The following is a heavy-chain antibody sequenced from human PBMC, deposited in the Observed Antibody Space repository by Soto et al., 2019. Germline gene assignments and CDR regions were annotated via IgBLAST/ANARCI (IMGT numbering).Heavy chain of an antibody. V-gene: IGHV3-9*01. CDR1: GFTFDDYA. CDR2: IYWNSGNI. J-gene: IGHJ4*02. CDR3: VKDKTFTTSYFDH. D-gene: IGHD3-22*01. Sequence: EVQLVESGGGLVQPGRSLRLSCAASGFTFDDYAMHWVRQAPGKGLEWVSGIYWNSGNIEYADFVKGRFTISRDNAKNYLYLQRNRLRPENTAVYYCVKDKTFTTSYFDHWGQGTPFTVS.